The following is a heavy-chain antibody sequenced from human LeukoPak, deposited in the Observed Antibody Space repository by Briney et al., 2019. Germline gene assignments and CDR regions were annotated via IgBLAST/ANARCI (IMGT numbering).Heavy chain of an antibody. CDR1: GGSISSSSYY. V-gene: IGHV4-39*07. D-gene: IGHD6-19*01. CDR3: ARVCSIAVAGSRAKNWFDP. Sequence: SETLSLTCTVSGGSISSSSYYWGWIRQPPGKGLEWIGSIYYSGSTYYNPSLKSRVTLSVDTSKNQFSLKLSSVTAADTAVYYCARVCSIAVAGSRAKNWFDPWSQGTLVTVSS. CDR2: IYYSGST. J-gene: IGHJ5*02.